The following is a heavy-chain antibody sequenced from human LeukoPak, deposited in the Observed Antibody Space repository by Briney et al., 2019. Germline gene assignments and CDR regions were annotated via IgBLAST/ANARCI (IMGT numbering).Heavy chain of an antibody. Sequence: GGSLRLSCAASGFTFSSYCMNWVRQAPGKGLEWVSSISSSSSYIYYADSVKGRFTISRDNAKNSLYLQMNSLRAEDTAVYYCARDCSSTSCHDYWGQGTLVTVSS. V-gene: IGHV3-21*01. CDR2: ISSSSSYI. CDR1: GFTFSSYC. D-gene: IGHD2-2*01. CDR3: ARDCSSTSCHDY. J-gene: IGHJ4*02.